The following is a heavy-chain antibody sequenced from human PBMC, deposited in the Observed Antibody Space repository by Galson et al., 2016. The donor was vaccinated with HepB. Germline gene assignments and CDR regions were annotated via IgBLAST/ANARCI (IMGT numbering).Heavy chain of an antibody. CDR1: GFSLTTTGVG. CDR2: IYWDDYT. Sequence: PALVKPTQTLTLTCNVSGFSLTTTGVGVGWIRQPPGGALEWLALIYWDDYTRYSPSLKNRVTIAKDTSKNNVVLTPTNMDPVDSATYFCAHTTTKSYYYFDFWGQGALVTVSS. J-gene: IGHJ4*02. D-gene: IGHD1-26*01. CDR3: AHTTTKSYYYFDF. V-gene: IGHV2-5*02.